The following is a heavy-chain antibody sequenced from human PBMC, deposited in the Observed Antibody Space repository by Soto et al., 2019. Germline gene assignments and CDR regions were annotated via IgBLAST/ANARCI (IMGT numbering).Heavy chain of an antibody. J-gene: IGHJ4*02. V-gene: IGHV4-34*01. Sequence: PSETLSLTWSVYGGSFSGYYWSWIRQPPGKGLEWIGEINDSGSTNYNPSLKSRVTISVDTSKNQFSLKLIAVTSADTAAYYCAREEAAHPFDYWGQGTLVTVSS. CDR3: AREEAAHPFDY. D-gene: IGHD6-6*01. CDR1: GGSFSGYY. CDR2: INDSGST.